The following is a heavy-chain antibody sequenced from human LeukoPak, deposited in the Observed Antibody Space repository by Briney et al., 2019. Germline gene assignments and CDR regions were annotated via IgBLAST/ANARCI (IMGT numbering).Heavy chain of an antibody. Sequence: ASVKDSRKASRYTFTSYVINWVRQAPGQGLEWMGWMNPYTGNTGYAQKFQGRVTMTRDTSINTAYLELRSLRSDDTAIYSCARLSQTPDYYGGGGYYFLGYWGQGALVTVSS. CDR1: RYTFTSYV. CDR3: ARLSQTPDYYGGGGYYFLGY. CDR2: MNPYTGNT. V-gene: IGHV1-8*01. D-gene: IGHD3-22*01. J-gene: IGHJ4*02.